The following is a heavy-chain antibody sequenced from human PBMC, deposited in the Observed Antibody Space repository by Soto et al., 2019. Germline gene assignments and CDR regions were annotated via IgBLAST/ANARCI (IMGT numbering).Heavy chain of an antibody. CDR3: ARGGPVLPPDY. CDR1: GFTFSSYA. D-gene: IGHD3-10*01. Sequence: QVQLVESGGGVVQPGRSLRLSCAASGFTFSSYAMHWVRQAPGKGLEWVAVISYDGSNKYYADSVKGRFTISRDNSHNTLYLQMNSLRAEDTAVYYCARGGPVLPPDYWGQGTLVTVSS. CDR2: ISYDGSNK. V-gene: IGHV3-30-3*01. J-gene: IGHJ4*02.